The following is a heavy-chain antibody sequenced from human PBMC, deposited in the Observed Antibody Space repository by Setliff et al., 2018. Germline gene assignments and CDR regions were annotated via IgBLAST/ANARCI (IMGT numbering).Heavy chain of an antibody. CDR2: ISYDGSNQ. Sequence: PGGSLRLSCAASRFPFSSYGMHWVRQAPGKGLEWVAVISYDGSNQNYADSVKGRFTISRDNSKNTLYLQMNSLRPEDTAVYYCARTCSGSGCYAGLESWGQGTPVTVSS. D-gene: IGHD2-15*01. CDR1: RFPFSSYG. V-gene: IGHV3-30*03. CDR3: ARTCSGSGCYAGLES. J-gene: IGHJ4*02.